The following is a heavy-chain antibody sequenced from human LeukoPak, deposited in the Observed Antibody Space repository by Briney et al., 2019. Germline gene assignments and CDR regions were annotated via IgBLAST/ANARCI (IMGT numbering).Heavy chain of an antibody. Sequence: GGSLRLSCAASGFTFSSYAMHWVRQAPGKGLEWVAVISYDGSNKYYADSVKGRFTISRDNSKNTLYLQMNSLRAEDTAVYYCAKDQAHDGFGDPSLDYWGQGTLVTVSS. J-gene: IGHJ4*02. CDR2: ISYDGSNK. V-gene: IGHV3-30-3*01. D-gene: IGHD2-21*02. CDR1: GFTFSSYA. CDR3: AKDQAHDGFGDPSLDY.